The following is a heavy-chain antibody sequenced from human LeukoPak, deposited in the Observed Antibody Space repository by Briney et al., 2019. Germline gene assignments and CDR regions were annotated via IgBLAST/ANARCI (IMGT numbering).Heavy chain of an antibody. CDR1: GGFITGSSYS. Sequence: SETLSLTCTVPGGFITGSSYSWGWIRQSPGKGLEWIGSHYYSGSTYYNPSLKSRVTMSADTSKNQFSLKLSSVTATDTAVHYCARQYFDNTGYYYFDSWGQGTLVTVSS. V-gene: IGHV4-39*01. D-gene: IGHD3-22*01. CDR2: HYYSGST. J-gene: IGHJ4*02. CDR3: ARQYFDNTGYYYFDS.